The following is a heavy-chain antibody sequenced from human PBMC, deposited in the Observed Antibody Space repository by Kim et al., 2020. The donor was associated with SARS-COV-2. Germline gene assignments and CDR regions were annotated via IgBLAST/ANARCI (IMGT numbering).Heavy chain of an antibody. CDR1: GFTFSSYA. V-gene: IGHV3-30-3*01. CDR2: ISYDGSNK. CDR3: ARDRDGYGYGYYYYYYG. J-gene: IGHJ6*01. Sequence: GGSLRLSCAASGFTFSSYAMHWVRQAPGKGLEWVAVISYDGSNKYYADSVKGRFTISRDNSKNTLYLQMNSLRAEDTAVYYCARDRDGYGYGYYYYYYG. D-gene: IGHD5-18*01.